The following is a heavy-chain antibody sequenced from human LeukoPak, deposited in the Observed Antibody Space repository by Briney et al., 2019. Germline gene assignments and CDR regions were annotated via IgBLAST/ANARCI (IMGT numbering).Heavy chain of an antibody. CDR2: ISSSSSYI. Sequence: GGSLRLSCAASGFTFSSYSINWVRQAPGKGLEWVSSISSSSSYIYYADSVKGRFTISRDNAKNSLYLQMNSLGAEDTAVYYCARAIPDIVVVPAADYWGQGTLVTVSS. J-gene: IGHJ4*02. CDR3: ARAIPDIVVVPAADY. D-gene: IGHD2-2*01. CDR1: GFTFSSYS. V-gene: IGHV3-21*01.